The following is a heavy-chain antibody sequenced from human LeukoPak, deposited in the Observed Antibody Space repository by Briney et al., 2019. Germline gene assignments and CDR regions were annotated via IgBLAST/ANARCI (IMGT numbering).Heavy chain of an antibody. Sequence: SETLSLTCTVSGGSISSGSYYWSWIRQPAGKGLERIGRIYTSGSTNYNPSLKSRVTISVDTSKNQFSLKLSSVTAADTAVYYCARGHYYDSSGFSFDPWGQGTLVTVSS. D-gene: IGHD3-22*01. CDR1: GGSISSGSYY. V-gene: IGHV4-61*02. CDR3: ARGHYYDSSGFSFDP. CDR2: IYTSGST. J-gene: IGHJ5*02.